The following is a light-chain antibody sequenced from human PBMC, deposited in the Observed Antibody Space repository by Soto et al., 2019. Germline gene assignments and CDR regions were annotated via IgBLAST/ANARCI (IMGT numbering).Light chain of an antibody. V-gene: IGLV1-44*01. J-gene: IGLJ2*01. CDR2: SNN. Sequence: QSVLTQPTSASGTPGQRVPISCSGSSSNIGSNTVNWYQQLPGTAPKLLIYSNNQRPSGVPDRFSGSKSGTSASLAISGLQSEDEADYYCAAWDDSLNGAFGGGTKLTVL. CDR3: AAWDDSLNGA. CDR1: SSNIGSNT.